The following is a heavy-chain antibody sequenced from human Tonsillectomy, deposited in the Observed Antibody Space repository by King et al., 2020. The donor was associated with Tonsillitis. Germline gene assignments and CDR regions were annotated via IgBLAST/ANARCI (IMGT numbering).Heavy chain of an antibody. D-gene: IGHD3-3*01. CDR1: GFTFSSYW. J-gene: IGHJ4*02. CDR3: ARDFWSGYPPTRYFDY. V-gene: IGHV3-7*04. CDR2: IKQDGSEK. Sequence: VQLVESGGGLVQPGGSLRLSCAASGFTFSSYWMSWVRQAPGKGLEGVANIKQDGSEKYYLDSVKGRFTISRDNAKNSLYLQMNSLRAEDTAVYYCARDFWSGYPPTRYFDYWGQGTLVTVSS.